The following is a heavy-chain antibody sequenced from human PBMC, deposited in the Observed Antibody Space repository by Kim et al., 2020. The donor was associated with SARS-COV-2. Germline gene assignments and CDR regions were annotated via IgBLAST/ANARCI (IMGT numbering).Heavy chain of an antibody. J-gene: IGHJ4*02. Sequence: SETLSLTCTVSGGSISSSSYYWGWIRQPPGKGLEWIGSIYYSGSTYYNPSLKSRVTISVDTSKNQFSLKLSSVTAADTAVYYCARDYRRTAVDYWGQGTLVTVSS. CDR1: GGSISSSSYY. CDR2: IYYSGST. V-gene: IGHV4-39*07. D-gene: IGHD2-21*02. CDR3: ARDYRRTAVDY.